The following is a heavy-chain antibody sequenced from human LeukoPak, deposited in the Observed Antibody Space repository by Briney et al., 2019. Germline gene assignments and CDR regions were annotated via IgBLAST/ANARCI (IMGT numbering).Heavy chain of an antibody. V-gene: IGHV4-59*01. CDR2: IYYSGST. D-gene: IGHD3-10*01. CDR1: RGSISSYY. J-gene: IGHJ3*02. CDR3: ARDNTRVRGAFDAFDI. Sequence: SETLSLTCFVSRGSISSYYWTWIGQPPGKGLEWIGYIYYSGSTNYNPSLKSRVTISVDTSTNQFSLKLSSVPAADMAVYYCARDNTRVRGAFDAFDIWGQGTMVTVSS.